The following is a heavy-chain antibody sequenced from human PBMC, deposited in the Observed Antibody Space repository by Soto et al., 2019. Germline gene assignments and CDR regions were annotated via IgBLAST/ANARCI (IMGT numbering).Heavy chain of an antibody. Sequence: QLQLLESGSGLVKPSQTLSLTCTVSGGSISSGGYSWGWIRRPPGRGLEGIGYTYHSGSASYNPSLKSRVSISVDRSKNQFSLNLTSVTSADTAVYYCVRDHSQYGSGRRAGWFDPWGQGTLVTVSS. CDR3: VRDHSQYGSGRRAGWFDP. D-gene: IGHD3-10*01. CDR2: TYHSGSA. CDR1: GGSISSGGYS. V-gene: IGHV4-30-2*01. J-gene: IGHJ5*02.